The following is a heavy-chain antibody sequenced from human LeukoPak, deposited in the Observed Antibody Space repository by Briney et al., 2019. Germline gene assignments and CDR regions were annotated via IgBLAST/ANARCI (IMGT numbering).Heavy chain of an antibody. CDR2: GYYSGST. CDR3: ARHDYGDYVWGNWFDP. CDR1: GGSISSSSYY. D-gene: IGHD4-17*01. J-gene: IGHJ5*02. Sequence: PSETLSLTCTVSGGSISSSSYYWGWIRQPPGKGLEWIGSGYYSGSTYYNPSLKSRVTISVDTSKNQFSLKLSSVTAADTAVYYCARHDYGDYVWGNWFDPWGQGTLVTVSS. V-gene: IGHV4-39*01.